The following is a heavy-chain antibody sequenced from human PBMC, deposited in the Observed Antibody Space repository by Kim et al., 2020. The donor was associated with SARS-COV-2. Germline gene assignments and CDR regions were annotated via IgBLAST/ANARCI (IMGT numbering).Heavy chain of an antibody. V-gene: IGHV3-66*01. D-gene: IGHD6-6*01. CDR3: AREFKSSSIHYYYYYGMDV. Sequence: GRFTISRDNSKNTLYLQMNSLRAEDTAVYYCAREFKSSSIHYYYYYGMDVWGQGTTVTVSS. J-gene: IGHJ6*02.